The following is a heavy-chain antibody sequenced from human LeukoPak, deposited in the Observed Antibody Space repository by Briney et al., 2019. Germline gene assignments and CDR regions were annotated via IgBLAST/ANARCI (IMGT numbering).Heavy chain of an antibody. CDR1: GGTFSSYA. J-gene: IGHJ4*02. D-gene: IGHD2-15*01. V-gene: IGHV1-69*01. CDR3: ASGGAATPSRHFDY. Sequence: GSSVKVSCKASGGTFSSYAISWVRQAPGQGLEWMGGIIPIFGTANYAQKFQGRVTITADESTSTAYMELSGLRSEDTAVYYCASGGAATPSRHFDYWGQGTLVTVSS. CDR2: IIPIFGTA.